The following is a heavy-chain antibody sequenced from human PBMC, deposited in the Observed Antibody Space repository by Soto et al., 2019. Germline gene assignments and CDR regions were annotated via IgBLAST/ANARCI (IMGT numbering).Heavy chain of an antibody. CDR2: ISAYNGNT. Sequence: ASVKVSCKASGYTFTSYGISWVRQAPGQGLEWMGWISAYNGNTNYAQKLQGRVTMTTDTSTSTAYMELRSLRSDDTAVYYCARDNQDIVVVVAATPYYYYGMDVWGQGTTVTVSS. CDR3: ARDNQDIVVVVAATPYYYYGMDV. V-gene: IGHV1-18*01. J-gene: IGHJ6*02. D-gene: IGHD2-15*01. CDR1: GYTFTSYG.